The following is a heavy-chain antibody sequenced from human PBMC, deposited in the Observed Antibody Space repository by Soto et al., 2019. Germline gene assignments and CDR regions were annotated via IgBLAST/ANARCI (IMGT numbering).Heavy chain of an antibody. Sequence: ASVKVSCKVSGYSFTELSIHWVRQAPGEGLEWMGGYELEKGRTIYAQKFQGRVTMTEDSPAGTPYMQLRSLRSEDTAVYYCAIEVGRSNQCDLWGQGTMVTV. J-gene: IGHJ5*02. V-gene: IGHV1-24*01. D-gene: IGHD6-13*01. CDR1: GYSFTELS. CDR3: AIEVGRSNQCDL. CDR2: YELEKGRT.